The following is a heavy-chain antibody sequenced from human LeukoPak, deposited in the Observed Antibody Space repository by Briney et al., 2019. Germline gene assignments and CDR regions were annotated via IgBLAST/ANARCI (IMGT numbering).Heavy chain of an antibody. Sequence: ASVKVSCKASGYTFTSYDINWVRQATGQGLEWMGWMNPNSGNTGYAQKLQGRVTMTRNTSISTAYMELSSLRSEDTAVYYCARGYYYDSRDAFDIWGQGTMVTVSS. J-gene: IGHJ3*02. CDR3: ARGYYYDSRDAFDI. D-gene: IGHD3-22*01. CDR1: GYTFTSYD. V-gene: IGHV1-8*01. CDR2: MNPNSGNT.